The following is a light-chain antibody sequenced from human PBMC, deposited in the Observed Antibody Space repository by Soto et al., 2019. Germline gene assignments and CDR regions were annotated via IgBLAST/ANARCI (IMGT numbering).Light chain of an antibody. CDR1: SGGIADNY. CDR3: QSYDRTNWV. CDR2: ENN. V-gene: IGLV6-57*01. Sequence: NFMLIQPHSVSASPGKTVTISCTRSSGGIADNYVQWYQQRPGSSPTTVIYENNHRPSGVPDRFSASIDSSSNSASLTISGLKTDDEADYYCQSYDRTNWVFGGGTKLTVL. J-gene: IGLJ3*02.